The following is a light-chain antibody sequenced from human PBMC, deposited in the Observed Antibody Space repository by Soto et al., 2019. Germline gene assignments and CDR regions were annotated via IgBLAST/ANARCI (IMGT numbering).Light chain of an antibody. CDR3: SSYSSSDTLV. V-gene: IGLV2-14*03. CDR2: DVR. Sequence: QSALTQPASVSGSPGQSITISCTGTSSDVGGHNFVSWYQQHPGRAPKLMIYDVRNRPSGVSNRFSGSKSANTASLVSSGLQAEDEADYYCSSYSSSDTLVFGGGTQLTVL. CDR1: SSDVGGHNF. J-gene: IGLJ2*01.